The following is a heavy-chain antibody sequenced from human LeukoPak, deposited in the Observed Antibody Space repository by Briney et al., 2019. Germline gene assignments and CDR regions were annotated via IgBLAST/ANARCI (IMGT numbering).Heavy chain of an antibody. D-gene: IGHD4-17*01. V-gene: IGHV1-18*01. CDR1: GYTXTSYG. CDR3: ARALGNYGDYDF. CDR2: ISAYNGNT. Sequence: ASVKVSCKASGYTXTSYGISWVRQAPGQGLEWMGWISAYNGNTNYAQKLQGRVTMTTDTSTSTAYMELRSLRPDDTAVYYCARALGNYGDYDFWGQGTLVTVSS. J-gene: IGHJ4*02.